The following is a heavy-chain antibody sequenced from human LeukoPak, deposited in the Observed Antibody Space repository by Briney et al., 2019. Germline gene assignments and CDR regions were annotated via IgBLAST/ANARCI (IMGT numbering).Heavy chain of an antibody. CDR1: GFTFSSYS. CDR2: ISSSSSYI. Sequence: GGSLRLSCAASGFTFSSYSMNWVRQAPGKGLEWVSSISSSSSYIYYADSVKGRFTISRDNAKNSLYLQMNSLRAEDTAVYYCASARKVYGDYGDRYFDYWGQGTLVTVSS. J-gene: IGHJ4*02. CDR3: ASARKVYGDYGDRYFDY. V-gene: IGHV3-21*01. D-gene: IGHD4-17*01.